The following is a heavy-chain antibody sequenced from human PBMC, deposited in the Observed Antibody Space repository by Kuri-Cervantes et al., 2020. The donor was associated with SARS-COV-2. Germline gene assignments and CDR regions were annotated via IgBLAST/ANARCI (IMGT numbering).Heavy chain of an antibody. D-gene: IGHD6-13*01. CDR3: ARGGEGLAAAFSFDY. CDR2: IDWDTGK. Sequence: SGPTLVKPTQTLTLTCTFSGFSLRTTGMRVSWIRQPPGKALEWLAYIDWDTGKFYRTSLRTRLTISKDTSRNQVVLTMTNVDPVDTATYYCARGGEGLAAAFSFDYWGQGILVTVSS. J-gene: IGHJ4*02. V-gene: IGHV2-70*04. CDR1: GFSLRTTGMR.